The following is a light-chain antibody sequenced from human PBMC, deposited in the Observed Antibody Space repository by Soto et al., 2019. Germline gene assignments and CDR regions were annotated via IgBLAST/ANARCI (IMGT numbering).Light chain of an antibody. J-gene: IGKJ5*01. CDR2: AAS. CDR3: LQHNSYPIT. CDR1: QGVAYW. V-gene: IGKV1D-16*01. Sequence: DIQMTQSPSTLSASVGDRVTITCRASQGVAYWLAWYQQKPGKAPKLLIYAASTLQSGVPSRFSGSGSGTDFTLTISSLQPEDFGTYYCLQHNSYPITFGQGTRLEIK.